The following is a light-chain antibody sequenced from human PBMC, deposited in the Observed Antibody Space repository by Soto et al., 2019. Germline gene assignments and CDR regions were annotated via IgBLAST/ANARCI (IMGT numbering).Light chain of an antibody. CDR2: EVS. CDR3: SSYTSSSPWV. CDR1: RSDVGGYNY. Sequence: QSALTQPASVSGAPGQSITISCTGTRSDVGGYNYVSWYQQHPGKAPKLMIYEVSNRPSGVSDRFSGSRSGNTASLTISGLQAEDESDYYCSSYTSSSPWVFGGGTTLTVL. J-gene: IGLJ3*02. V-gene: IGLV2-14*01.